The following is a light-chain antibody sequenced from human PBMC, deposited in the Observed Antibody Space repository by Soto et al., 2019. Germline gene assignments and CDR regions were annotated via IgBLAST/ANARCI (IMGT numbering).Light chain of an antibody. CDR3: QQHGTSPI. CDR1: QAVSSIL. V-gene: IGKV3-20*01. J-gene: IGKJ4*01. CDR2: GAS. Sequence: EVVLTQSPGTLSLSPGERATLSCRASQAVSSILLAWYQQKPGQAPRLLIYGASSRATGIPDRFSGSGSGNDFTLTVSRLEPEDFAVYYCQQHGTSPIFGGGTKVEIK.